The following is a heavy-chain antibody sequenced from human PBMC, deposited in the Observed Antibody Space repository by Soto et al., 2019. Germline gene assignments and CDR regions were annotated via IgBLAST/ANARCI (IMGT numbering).Heavy chain of an antibody. D-gene: IGHD3-3*01. CDR2: INSDGSHT. CDR1: VFPFSSYC. Sequence: GVSLSLSCAASVFPFSSYCMHWVRQAPGKGLVWVSRINSDGSHTTYADSVKGRFTVSRDNAKNTLYLQMNSLRVDDTAVYYCVRDYDFSGNWFDPWGQGTLVTVSS. V-gene: IGHV3-74*01. J-gene: IGHJ5*02. CDR3: VRDYDFSGNWFDP.